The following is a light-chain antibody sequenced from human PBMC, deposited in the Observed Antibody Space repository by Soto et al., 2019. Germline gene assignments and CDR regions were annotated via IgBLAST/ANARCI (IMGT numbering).Light chain of an antibody. Sequence: TVWTQSPGTVSLSPGERATLSCRTSQSVGANFLAWYQQKPGQAPRLLIYGVFNRATGIPARFSGSGSGTDFTVTISWLEPAGSAVYYCHHYDGSPRTFGQGTKVDIK. CDR2: GVF. V-gene: IGKV3-20*01. CDR1: QSVGANF. CDR3: HHYDGSPRT. J-gene: IGKJ2*01.